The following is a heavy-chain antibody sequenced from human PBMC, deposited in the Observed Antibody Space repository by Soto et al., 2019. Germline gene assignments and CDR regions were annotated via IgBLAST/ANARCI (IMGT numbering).Heavy chain of an antibody. CDR1: AFTFSSYA. V-gene: IGHV3-23*01. D-gene: IGHD3-10*01. CDR2: ISGSGGST. CDR3: AKGSGSHRPYYFDY. J-gene: IGHJ4*02. Sequence: EVQLLESGGGLVQPGGSPRLSCAASAFTFSSYAMSWVRQAPGKGLEWASAISGSGGSTYYADSVKGRFTISRDNSKNTLYLQMNSLRAEDTAVYYCAKGSGSHRPYYFDYWGQGTLVTVSS.